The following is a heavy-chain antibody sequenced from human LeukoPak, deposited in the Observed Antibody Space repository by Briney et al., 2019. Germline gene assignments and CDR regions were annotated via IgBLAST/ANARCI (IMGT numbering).Heavy chain of an antibody. D-gene: IGHD2-2*01. V-gene: IGHV5-51*01. CDR2: IYPGDSDA. J-gene: IGHJ3*02. CDR3: AGLDIVAIPAAMSDAFDI. CDR1: GYSFSSYW. Sequence: GESLKIPCKGSGYSFSSYWIGWVRQMPGKGLEWMGIIYPGDSDARYSPSFQGQVTISADKSISTAYLQWSGLKASDTAMYYCAGLDIVAIPAAMSDAFDIWGQGTLVTVSS.